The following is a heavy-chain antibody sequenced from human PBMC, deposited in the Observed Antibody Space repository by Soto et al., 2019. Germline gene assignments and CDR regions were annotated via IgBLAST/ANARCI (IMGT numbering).Heavy chain of an antibody. CDR1: GGSISSGDYY. CDR3: ARVPGP. Sequence: PSETLSLTCTVSGGSISSGDYYWTWIRQPPGKALEWIGHTFNSGNPYYNPSLKSRVIISVDTSKNQFSLKLSSVTAADTAVYYCARVPGPWGQGTLVPVSS. J-gene: IGHJ5*02. CDR2: TFNSGNP. V-gene: IGHV4-30-4*01.